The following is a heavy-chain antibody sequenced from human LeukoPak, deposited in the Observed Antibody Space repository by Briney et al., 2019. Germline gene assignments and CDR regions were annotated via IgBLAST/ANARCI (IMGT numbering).Heavy chain of an antibody. CDR1: GFTLSGSA. Sequence: GGSLRLSCAASGFTLSGSAMHWVRQASGKGLVWVGRIRSKANSYATAYAASVKGRFTISRDDSKNTLYLQMNSLRAEDTAVYYCAKALSGWSYSPLLDYWGQGTLVTVSS. J-gene: IGHJ4*02. V-gene: IGHV3-73*01. D-gene: IGHD6-19*01. CDR2: IRSKANSYAT. CDR3: AKALSGWSYSPLLDY.